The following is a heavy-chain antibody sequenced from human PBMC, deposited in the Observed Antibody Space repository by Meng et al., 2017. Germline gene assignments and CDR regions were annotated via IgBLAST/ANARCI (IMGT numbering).Heavy chain of an antibody. CDR2: ISYDGSNK. V-gene: IGHV3-30*15. J-gene: IGHJ4*02. D-gene: IGHD3-10*01. CDR1: GFTFSSYA. CDR3: ASMGY. Sequence: QVQLVESGGGVVQPGGSLRLSCAASGFTFSSYAMHWVRQAPGKGLEWVAVISYDGSNKYYADSVKGRFTISRDNSKNTLYLQMSSLRAEDTAVYYCASMGYWGQGTLVTVSS.